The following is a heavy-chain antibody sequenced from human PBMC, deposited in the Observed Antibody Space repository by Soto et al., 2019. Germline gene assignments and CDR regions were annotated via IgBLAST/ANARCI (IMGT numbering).Heavy chain of an antibody. CDR2: IYYSGST. J-gene: IGHJ4*02. D-gene: IGHD5-12*01. CDR3: AKGYDDRSFDY. V-gene: IGHV4-59*01. Sequence: SETLSLTCTVSGGSISSYYWSWIRQPPGKGLEWLGDIYYSGSTNYNPSLKSRVTISVDTSKNHFSLKLSSVTAADTAVYYCAKGYDDRSFDYWGQGTLVTVSS. CDR1: GGSISSYY.